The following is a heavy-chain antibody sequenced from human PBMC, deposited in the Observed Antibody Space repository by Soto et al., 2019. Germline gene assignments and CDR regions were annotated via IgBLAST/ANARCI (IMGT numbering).Heavy chain of an antibody. CDR1: GFTFSSYA. CDR3: AKRGSGSGSSCYLCLSF. Sequence: EVQLLESGGGLVQPGGSLRLSCAASGFTFSSYAMSWVRQAPGKGLEWVSAISGSGGSTYYADSVQGRFTISRDNSKNTLYLQMNSLRAEDTAVYYCAKRGSGSGSSCYLCLSFWGQGTLVTVSS. V-gene: IGHV3-23*01. J-gene: IGHJ4*02. CDR2: ISGSGGST. D-gene: IGHD2-15*01.